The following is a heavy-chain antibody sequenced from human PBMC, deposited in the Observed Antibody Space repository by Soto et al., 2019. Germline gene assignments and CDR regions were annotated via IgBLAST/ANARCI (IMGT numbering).Heavy chain of an antibody. D-gene: IGHD2-2*01. V-gene: IGHV3-23*01. Sequence: GGSLRLSCAASGFTFRDYAMSWVRQAPGRGLEWVSGVSNSSSSTYYADSVKGRFTISRDNSKNTLYLQMNSLRAEDTAVYYCAKHSRETTTCCGEDWGQGTRVTVSS. J-gene: IGHJ4*02. CDR1: GFTFRDYA. CDR2: VSNSSSST. CDR3: AKHSRETTTCCGED.